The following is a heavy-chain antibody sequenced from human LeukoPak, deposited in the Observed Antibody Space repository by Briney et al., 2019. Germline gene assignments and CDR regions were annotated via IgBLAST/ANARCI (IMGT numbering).Heavy chain of an antibody. CDR1: GFTFSSYW. D-gene: IGHD3-3*01. V-gene: IGHV3-7*04. Sequence: GGSLRLSCAASGFTFSSYWMSWVRQAPGKGLEWVANIKEDGSEKYYVDSVKGRFTISRDNAKNSLYLQVNSLRAEDTAVYYCARGGDVLRFLEWSGNNWFDPWGQGTLVTVSA. CDR2: IKEDGSEK. J-gene: IGHJ5*02. CDR3: ARGGDVLRFLEWSGNNWFDP.